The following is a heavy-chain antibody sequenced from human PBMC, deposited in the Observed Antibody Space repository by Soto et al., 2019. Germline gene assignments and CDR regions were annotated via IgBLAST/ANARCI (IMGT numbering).Heavy chain of an antibody. Sequence: QVQLVESGGGVVQPGRSLRLSCAASGFTFSTYGMNWVRQAPGKGLEWVAVISYDGSNKYYADSVKGRFTISRDNSQNTLDLQMNSLRTEDTAVYFCIRGPYYGSGTLDYWGQGNLVTVSS. V-gene: IGHV3-30*03. CDR1: GFTFSTYG. CDR2: ISYDGSNK. CDR3: IRGPYYGSGTLDY. J-gene: IGHJ4*02. D-gene: IGHD3-10*01.